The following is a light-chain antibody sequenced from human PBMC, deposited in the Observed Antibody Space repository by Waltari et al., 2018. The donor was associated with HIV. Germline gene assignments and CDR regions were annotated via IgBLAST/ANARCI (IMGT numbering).Light chain of an antibody. Sequence: QSALTQPPSASGSPGQSVTIHCSGTSRDVGGYDYVSWYQQHPGKAPKLMIYEVSKRPSGVPDRFSGSKSGNTASLTVSGLQAEDEADYYCSSHAGSNNYVFGTGTKVTVL. CDR2: EVS. J-gene: IGLJ1*01. CDR1: SRDVGGYDY. CDR3: SSHAGSNNYV. V-gene: IGLV2-8*01.